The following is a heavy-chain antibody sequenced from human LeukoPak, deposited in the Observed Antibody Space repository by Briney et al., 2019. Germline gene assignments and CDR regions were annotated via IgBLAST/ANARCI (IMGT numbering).Heavy chain of an antibody. CDR3: ARRDYGDYYFDY. D-gene: IGHD4-17*01. CDR1: GFTFTDAW. Sequence: GGSLRLSCAASGFTFTDAWMHWVRQTPGRGLEWVGRIKSKGGGETTDYAPPVKGRFTILRDDSKNTLYLQMNSLKTEDTAVYYCARRDYGDYYFDYWGQGTLVTVSS. CDR2: IKSKGGGETT. J-gene: IGHJ4*02. V-gene: IGHV3-15*01.